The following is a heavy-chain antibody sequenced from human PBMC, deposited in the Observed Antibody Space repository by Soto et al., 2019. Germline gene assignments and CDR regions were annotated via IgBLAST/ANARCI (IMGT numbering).Heavy chain of an antibody. CDR3: ARDWGYSSPPTGWFDP. CDR1: GGSISSGDYY. Sequence: QVQLQESGPGLVKPSQTLSLTCTVSGGSISSGDYYWSWIRQPPGKGLEWIGYIYYSGSTYYNPSLKSRVTISVDTSKNQFSLKLSSVTAADTAVYYCARDWGYSSPPTGWFDPWGQGTLVTVSS. CDR2: IYYSGST. D-gene: IGHD6-13*01. J-gene: IGHJ5*02. V-gene: IGHV4-30-4*01.